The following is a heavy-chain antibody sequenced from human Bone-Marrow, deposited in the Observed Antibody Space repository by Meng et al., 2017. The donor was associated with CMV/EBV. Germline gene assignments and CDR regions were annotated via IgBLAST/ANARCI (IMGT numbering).Heavy chain of an antibody. J-gene: IGHJ6*02. CDR1: GFTFSSYA. D-gene: IGHD4-23*01. CDR2: ISGSGGST. Sequence: GGSLRLSCAASGFTFSSYAMSWVRQAPGKGLEWVSAISGSGGSTYYADSVKGRFTISRDNSKNTLYLQMNSLRAEDTAVYYCAKGSVVTTLGDYYYYYGMDVWAQGTTVTGSS. V-gene: IGHV3-23*01. CDR3: AKGSVVTTLGDYYYYYGMDV.